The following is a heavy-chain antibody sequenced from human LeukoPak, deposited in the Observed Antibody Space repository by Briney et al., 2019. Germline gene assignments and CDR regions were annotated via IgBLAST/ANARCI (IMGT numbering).Heavy chain of an antibody. V-gene: IGHV3-13*01. Sequence: PGGSLRLSCAASGFTFSSYDMHWVRQATGKGLEWVSAIGTAGDTYYPGSVKGRFTISRENAKNSLYLQMNSLRAGDTAVYYCARGYCSGGSCYWGIDYWGQGTLVTVSS. CDR2: IGTAGDT. CDR3: ARGYCSGGSCYWGIDY. J-gene: IGHJ4*02. D-gene: IGHD2-15*01. CDR1: GFTFSSYD.